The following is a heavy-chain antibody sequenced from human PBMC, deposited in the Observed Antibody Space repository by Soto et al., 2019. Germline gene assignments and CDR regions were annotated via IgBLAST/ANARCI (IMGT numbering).Heavy chain of an antibody. J-gene: IGHJ4*02. CDR1: GFTFAYSA. CDR2: IIVHSHNT. CDR3: AKAYNTSPFDY. Sequence: SVKVSCKASGFTFAYSAVQWVRQARGQSLEWMGRIIVHSHNTKSPQKFTDRVTISWDVSTRTAFMELRRLRSKNTAVYYCAKAYNTSPFDYWGQGTLVTVSS. D-gene: IGHD1-20*01. V-gene: IGHV1-58*01.